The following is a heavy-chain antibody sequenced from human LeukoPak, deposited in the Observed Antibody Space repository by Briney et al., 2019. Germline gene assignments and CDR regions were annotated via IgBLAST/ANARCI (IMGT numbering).Heavy chain of an antibody. Sequence: GGSLRLSFAASGXPFSSYWMHWVRQAPGKGLVRVSRINGDGSSTTYADSVKGRFTISRDNAKNTLYLQMTSLRAEDTAVYYCTRGSGGSKFDSWGQGTPVTVSS. D-gene: IGHD6-19*01. CDR2: INGDGSST. V-gene: IGHV3-74*03. CDR1: GXPFSSYW. J-gene: IGHJ4*02. CDR3: TRGSGGSKFDS.